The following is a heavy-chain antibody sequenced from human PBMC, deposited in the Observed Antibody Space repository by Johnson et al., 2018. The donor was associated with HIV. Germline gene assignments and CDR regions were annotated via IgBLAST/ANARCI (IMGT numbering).Heavy chain of an antibody. CDR3: TTDHYFLDALDI. V-gene: IGHV3-74*03. CDR2: IKSDGSSI. J-gene: IGHJ3*02. Sequence: VQLVESGGGLVQPGGSLRLSCAASGFTLRYYWVNWVRQLPGKGLVWVSRIKSDGSSITYADFAKGRFTISRDNAKDTVYLQMTSLRAEDTAVYYCTTDHYFLDALDIWGQGTMVTVSS. D-gene: IGHD2/OR15-2a*01. CDR1: GFTLRYYW.